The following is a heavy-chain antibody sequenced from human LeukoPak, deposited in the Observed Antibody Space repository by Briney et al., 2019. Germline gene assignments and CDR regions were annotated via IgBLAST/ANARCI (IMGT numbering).Heavy chain of an antibody. J-gene: IGHJ4*02. CDR3: ARSNREFASGTGDF. CDR1: GFTFSDYA. Sequence: GGSLRLSCAASGFTFSDYAMSWVRQAPGKGLEWVSGISISGGTTYYPDSVKGRITISRDNAKNSLYLQMNSLRAEDTAVYYCARSNREFASGTGDFWGQGTLVTVSS. V-gene: IGHV3-23*01. CDR2: ISISGGTT. D-gene: IGHD3-10*01.